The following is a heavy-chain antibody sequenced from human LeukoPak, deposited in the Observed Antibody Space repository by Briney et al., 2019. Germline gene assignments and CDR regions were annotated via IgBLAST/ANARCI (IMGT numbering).Heavy chain of an antibody. CDR2: IWYDGSNK. J-gene: IGHJ4*02. Sequence: GGSLRLSCAASGFTFSSSAMSWVRQVPGKGLEWVAVIWYDGSNKYYADSVKGRFTISRDNSKNTLYLEMSSLRAEDTAVYYCTSFEYWGQGTLVTVSS. V-gene: IGHV3-33*08. CDR1: GFTFSSSA. CDR3: TSFEY.